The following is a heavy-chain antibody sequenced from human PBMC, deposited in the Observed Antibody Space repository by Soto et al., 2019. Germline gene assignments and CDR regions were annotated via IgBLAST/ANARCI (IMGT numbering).Heavy chain of an antibody. V-gene: IGHV4-38-2*01. Sequence: SETLSLTCAVSGYSISSGYYWGWIRQPPGKGLEWIGSIYHSGSTYYNPSLKSRVTISVDTSKNQFSLKLSSVTAADTAVYYCARGGYYDSSGSLDYWGQGTLVTAPQ. CDR1: GYSISSGYY. CDR2: IYHSGST. CDR3: ARGGYYDSSGSLDY. D-gene: IGHD3-22*01. J-gene: IGHJ4*02.